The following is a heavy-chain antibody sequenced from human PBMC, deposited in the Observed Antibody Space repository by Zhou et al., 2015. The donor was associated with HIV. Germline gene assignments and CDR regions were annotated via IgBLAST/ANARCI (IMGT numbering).Heavy chain of an antibody. CDR2: IIPIFGTA. Sequence: QVQLVQSGAEVKKPGSSVKVSCKASGGTFSSYAISWVRQAPGQGLEWMGGIIPIFGTANYAQKFQGRVTITADESTSTAYMELSSLRSEDTAVYYCARAMTLGITMVRGAALGYYYGMDVWGQGTTGHRLL. J-gene: IGHJ6*02. V-gene: IGHV1-69*01. CDR1: GGTFSSYA. D-gene: IGHD3-10*01. CDR3: ARAMTLGITMVRGAALGYYYGMDV.